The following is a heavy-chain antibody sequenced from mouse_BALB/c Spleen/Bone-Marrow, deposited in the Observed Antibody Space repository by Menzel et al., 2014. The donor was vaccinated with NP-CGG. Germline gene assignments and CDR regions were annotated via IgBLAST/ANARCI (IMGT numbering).Heavy chain of an antibody. CDR1: GFNIKDYY. Sequence: EVQVVESGAELVRSGASVKLSCTASGFNIKDYYMHWVKQRPEQGLEWIGWIDPENGDTEYAPKFRGKATMTADTSSNTAYLQLSSLTSEDTAVYYCNGNYYAMDYWGHGTSVTVSS. D-gene: IGHD2-1*01. V-gene: IGHV14-4*02. CDR3: NGNYYAMDY. J-gene: IGHJ4*01. CDR2: IDPENGDT.